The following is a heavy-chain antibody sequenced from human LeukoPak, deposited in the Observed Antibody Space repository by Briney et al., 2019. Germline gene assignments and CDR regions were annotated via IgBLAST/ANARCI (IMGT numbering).Heavy chain of an antibody. D-gene: IGHD6-13*01. V-gene: IGHV3-7*01. CDR3: ARGKLGDSSSWYTLFDY. CDR1: GNTFSLHW. J-gene: IGHJ4*02. Sequence: GGSLRLSCVASGNTFSLHWMNWVRQAPGKGLEWVANINQDGTKKYYVDSVKGRFTISRDNAKNSLYLQMNSLRAEDTAVYYCARGKLGDSSSWYTLFDYWGQGTLVTVSS. CDR2: INQDGTKK.